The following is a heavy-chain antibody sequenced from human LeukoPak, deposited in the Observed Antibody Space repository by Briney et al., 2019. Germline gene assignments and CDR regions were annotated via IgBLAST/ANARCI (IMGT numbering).Heavy chain of an antibody. CDR1: GYSFTTYW. Sequence: GESLKISCKGSGYSFTTYWIGWVRQMPGKGLEWMGIIYPGDSDTRYSPSFQGQVTISADKSISTAYLQWSSLKASDTAMYYCARREDDYGELGVFDFWGQGALVTVSS. J-gene: IGHJ4*02. V-gene: IGHV5-51*01. D-gene: IGHD4-17*01. CDR3: ARREDDYGELGVFDF. CDR2: IYPGDSDT.